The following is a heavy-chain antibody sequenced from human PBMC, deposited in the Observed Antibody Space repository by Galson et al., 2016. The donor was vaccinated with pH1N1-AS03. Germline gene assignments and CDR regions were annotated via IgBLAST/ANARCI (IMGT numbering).Heavy chain of an antibody. CDR3: AKASNDDIWGSYRSVKY. J-gene: IGHJ4*02. CDR1: GVSFRGHY. V-gene: IGHV4-34*01. D-gene: IGHD3-16*02. Sequence: SLTCAVSGVSFRGHYWTWIRQAPGKGLEWIGEINYYGTPSYNPSLRGRATLSLDTSKNHFSLDLTSVTAADTAVYYCAKASNDDIWGSYRSVKYWGQGSRVIVSS. CDR2: INYYGTP.